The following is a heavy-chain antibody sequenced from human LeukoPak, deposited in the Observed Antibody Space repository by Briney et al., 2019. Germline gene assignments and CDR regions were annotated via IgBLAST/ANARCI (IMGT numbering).Heavy chain of an antibody. CDR3: ARDRQQLQSFDY. V-gene: IGHV4-30-4*08. D-gene: IGHD6-13*01. CDR2: IYYSGST. CDR1: GYSISSGYY. Sequence: KASETLSLTCTVSGYSISSGYYWGWIRQPPGKGLEWIGYIYYSGSTYYNPSLKSRVTISVDTSKNQFSLKLSSVTAADTAVYYCARDRQQLQSFDYWGQGTLVTVSS. J-gene: IGHJ4*02.